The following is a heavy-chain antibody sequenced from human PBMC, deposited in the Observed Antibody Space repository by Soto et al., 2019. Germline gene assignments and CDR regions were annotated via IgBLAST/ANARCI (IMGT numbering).Heavy chain of an antibody. CDR1: GGSFSGYY. J-gene: IGHJ4*02. D-gene: IGHD6-6*01. CDR2: INHSGST. CDR3: ATAPPDKIAARPLDY. V-gene: IGHV4-34*01. Sequence: QVQLQQWGAGLLKPSETLSLTCAVYGGSFSGYYWSWIRQPPGKGLEWIGEINHSGSTNYNPSLKSRVTISVDASKNQFSLKLSSVTAADTAVYYCATAPPDKIAARPLDYWGQGTLVTVSS.